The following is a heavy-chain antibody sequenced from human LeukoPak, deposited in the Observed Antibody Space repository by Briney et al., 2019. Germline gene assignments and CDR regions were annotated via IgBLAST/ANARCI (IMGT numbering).Heavy chain of an antibody. Sequence: RASVKVSCKASGGTFSSYAISWVRQAPGQRLEWMGGIIPIFGTANYAQKFQGRVTITADESTSTAYMELSSLRSEDTAVYYCARVDNWNYAYFDYWGQGTLVTVSS. D-gene: IGHD1-7*01. CDR1: GGTFSSYA. CDR2: IIPIFGTA. CDR3: ARVDNWNYAYFDY. J-gene: IGHJ4*02. V-gene: IGHV1-69*01.